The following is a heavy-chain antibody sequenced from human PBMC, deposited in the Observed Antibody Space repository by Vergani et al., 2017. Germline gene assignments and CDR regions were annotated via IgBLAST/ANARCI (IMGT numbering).Heavy chain of an antibody. D-gene: IGHD3/OR15-3a*01. CDR1: GFMFTSNW. Sequence: EDHLVEFGGGLVQPGESLRLSCTAAGFMFTSNWMSWVRQAPGKGLEWVANIKADGGETYYADSVKGRFTISRDNAKNSLYLQMNSLRAEDMALYYCAKAGGTGYWADWFDPWGQGTLVTVSS. CDR2: IKADGGET. CDR3: AKAGGTGYWADWFDP. V-gene: IGHV3-7*03. J-gene: IGHJ5*02.